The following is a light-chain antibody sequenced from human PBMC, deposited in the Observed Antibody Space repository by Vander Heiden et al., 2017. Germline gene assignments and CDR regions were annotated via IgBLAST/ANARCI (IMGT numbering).Light chain of an antibody. CDR3: QQYGSSPPVYT. Sequence: EIFLTQSPGTLSLSPGERATLSCRASQSVSSSYLAWYQQKPGQAPRLLIYGASSRATGIPDRFSGSGSGTDFTLTISRREPEDFAVYYCQQYGSSPPVYTFGQGTKLEIK. J-gene: IGKJ2*01. V-gene: IGKV3-20*01. CDR1: QSVSSSY. CDR2: GAS.